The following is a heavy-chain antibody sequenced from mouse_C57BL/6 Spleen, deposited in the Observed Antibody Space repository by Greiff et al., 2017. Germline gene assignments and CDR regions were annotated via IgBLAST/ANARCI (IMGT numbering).Heavy chain of an antibody. V-gene: IGHV3-1*01. CDR2: ISYSGST. J-gene: IGHJ3*01. D-gene: IGHD1-1*01. Sequence: EVQLQESGPGMVKPSQSLSLTCTVTGYSITSGYDWHWIRHFPGNKLEWMGYISYSGSTNYNPSLKSRISITHDTSKNHFFLKLNSVTTEDTATYYCARRGGSSYAGFAYWGQGTLVTVSA. CDR3: ARRGGSSYAGFAY. CDR1: GYSITSGYD.